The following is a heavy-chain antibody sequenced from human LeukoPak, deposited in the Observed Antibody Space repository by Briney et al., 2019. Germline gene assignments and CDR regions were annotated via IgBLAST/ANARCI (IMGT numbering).Heavy chain of an antibody. V-gene: IGHV3-7*01. CDR1: GFTFSSYW. D-gene: IGHD2-2*01. CDR3: ARMVHVVPEIYYYYYYMDV. J-gene: IGHJ6*03. Sequence: GGSLRLSCAASGFTFSSYWMSWVRQAPGKGLEWVANIKQDGSEKYYVDSVKGRFTISRDNAKNSLYLQMNSLRAEDTTVYYCARMVHVVPEIYYYYYYMDVWGKGTTVTVSS. CDR2: IKQDGSEK.